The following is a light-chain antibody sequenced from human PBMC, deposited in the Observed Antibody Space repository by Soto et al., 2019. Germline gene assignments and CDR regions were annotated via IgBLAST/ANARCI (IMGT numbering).Light chain of an antibody. V-gene: IGKV1-5*01. CDR3: QQYTSSSPWT. CDR1: QTISSW. Sequence: GDRVTITCRVSQTISSWLAWYQQKPGKAPNLLIYDASTLESGVPSRFSGSGSGTEFTLTITSLQPDDFATYYCQQYTSSSPWTFGQGTKVEIK. J-gene: IGKJ1*01. CDR2: DAS.